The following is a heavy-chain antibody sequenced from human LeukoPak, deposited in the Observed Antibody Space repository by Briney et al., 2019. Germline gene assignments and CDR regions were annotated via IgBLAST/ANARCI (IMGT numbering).Heavy chain of an antibody. CDR2: ISYDGSNK. D-gene: IGHD6-6*01. V-gene: IGHV3-30-3*01. Sequence: WGSLRLSCAASGCTFSSYTKHWVRQAPGTGLEWVAVISYDGSNKYYADSVKGRFTISRDNSKNTLDLEMNSLRAEDRAVYYCARDSSEEELVLGSIDYWGKGTLVTVSS. CDR3: ARDSSEEELVLGSIDY. J-gene: IGHJ4*02. CDR1: GCTFSSYT.